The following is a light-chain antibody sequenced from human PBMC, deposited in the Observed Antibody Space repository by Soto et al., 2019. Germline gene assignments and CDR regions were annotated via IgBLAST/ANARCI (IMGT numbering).Light chain of an antibody. CDR2: KAS. V-gene: IGKV1-5*03. CDR3: QQYNSYRT. Sequence: DIQMTQSPSPLSASVGDRVSITCRASQIISSWLAWYQQKPGKAPKLLIYKASSLESGVPSRFSGSGSGTEFTLTISSLQPDDFATYYCQQYNSYRTFGQGTKVDIK. CDR1: QIISSW. J-gene: IGKJ1*01.